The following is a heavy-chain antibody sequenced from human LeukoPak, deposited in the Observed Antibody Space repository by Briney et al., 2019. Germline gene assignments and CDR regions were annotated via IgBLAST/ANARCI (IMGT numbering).Heavy chain of an antibody. D-gene: IGHD6-19*01. J-gene: IGHJ4*02. CDR3: AKETKTHIAVADY. CDR2: ISDSAGLT. V-gene: IGHV3-23*01. Sequence: GGSLRLSCAASGFTFSSYAMSWVRQAPGEGLEWISAISDSAGLTYYADSVKGRFTISRDNSKNTLYLQMSSLRADDTAVYYCAKETKTHIAVADYWGQGALVTVSS. CDR1: GFTFSSYA.